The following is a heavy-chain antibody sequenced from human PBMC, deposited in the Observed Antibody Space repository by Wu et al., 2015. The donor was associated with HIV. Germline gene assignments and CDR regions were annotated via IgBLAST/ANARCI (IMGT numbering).Heavy chain of an antibody. CDR1: GYTFTSYY. J-gene: IGHJ6*02. CDR2: ISAYNGNT. D-gene: IGHD3-10*01. Sequence: QVQLVQSGAEVKKPGASVKVSCKASGYTFTSYYMHWVRQAPGQGLEWMGWISAYNGNTNYAQKLQGRVTMTTDTSTSTAYMELRSLRSDDTAVYYCATQTYYYGSGXSLSGMDVVGPRDHGHRLL. CDR3: ATQTYYYGSGXSLSGMDV. V-gene: IGHV1-18*04.